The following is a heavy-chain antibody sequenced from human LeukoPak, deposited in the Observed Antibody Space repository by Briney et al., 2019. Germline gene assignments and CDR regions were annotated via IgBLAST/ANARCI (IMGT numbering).Heavy chain of an antibody. Sequence: PGGSLRLPCAASGYTFRNYAKIWVRHATGKGLEWVSGIVPSVTYTYYEDSVKGRFTISRDNSKNTLYLQRNSLGAEDTVAYYCAKGPEGCVRGDSDFCGQGTLVRVSS. CDR2: IVPSVTYT. V-gene: IGHV3-23*01. CDR3: AKGPEGCVRGDSDF. CDR1: GYTFRNYA. J-gene: IGHJ4*02. D-gene: IGHD3-10*02.